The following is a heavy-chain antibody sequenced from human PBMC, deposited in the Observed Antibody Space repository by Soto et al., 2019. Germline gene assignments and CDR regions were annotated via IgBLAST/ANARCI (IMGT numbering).Heavy chain of an antibody. D-gene: IGHD6-6*01. CDR1: GFTFSSYG. V-gene: IGHV3-30*18. J-gene: IGHJ5*02. Sequence: GGSLRLSCAASGFTFSSYGMHWVRQAPGKGLEWVAVISYDGSNKYYADSVKGRFTISRDNSKNTLYLQMNSLRAEDTAVYYCAKAQNSSSAGNWFDPWGQGTLVTVSS. CDR3: AKAQNSSSAGNWFDP. CDR2: ISYDGSNK.